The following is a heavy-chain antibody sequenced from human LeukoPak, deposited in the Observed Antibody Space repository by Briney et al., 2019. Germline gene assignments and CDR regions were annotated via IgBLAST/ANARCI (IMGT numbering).Heavy chain of an antibody. J-gene: IGHJ4*02. CDR1: GFTFSRCA. CDR3: ASDYDSSGFHTSLLDY. Sequence: GGSLRLSCAASGFTFSRCAMSWVRQARGKGLEWVSGISGSGESTYYADSVKGRFTISRDNSKNTFYLQMNRLRADDTAVYYCASDYDSSGFHTSLLDYWGQGTLVTVSS. V-gene: IGHV3-23*01. CDR2: ISGSGEST. D-gene: IGHD3-22*01.